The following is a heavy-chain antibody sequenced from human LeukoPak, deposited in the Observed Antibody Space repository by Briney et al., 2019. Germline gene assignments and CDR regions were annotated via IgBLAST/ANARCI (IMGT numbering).Heavy chain of an antibody. CDR2: IKEDGSEK. V-gene: IGHV3-7*01. D-gene: IGHD6-13*01. CDR1: GFTFSNYW. CDR3: ASGRQLGY. J-gene: IGHJ4*02. Sequence: GGSLSLSCAASGFTFSNYWMTWVRQAPGKGLEWVANIKEDGSEKYYVDSVKGRFTISRDNARNSLYLQMNSLRAEDTAVYYCASGRQLGYWGQGTLVTVSS.